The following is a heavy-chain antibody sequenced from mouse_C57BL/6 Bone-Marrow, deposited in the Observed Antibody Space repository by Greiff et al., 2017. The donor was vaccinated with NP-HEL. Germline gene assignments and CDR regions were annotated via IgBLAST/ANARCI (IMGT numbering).Heavy chain of an antibody. CDR2: IGDGGSYT. CDR1: GFTFSSYA. CDR3: ARRRTWFSY. Sequence: EVMLVESGGGLVKPGGSLTLSCAASGFTFSSYAMSWVRQTPEKRLEWVATIGDGGSYTYYPDNVKGRFTLSRDNAKNNLYLKMRHLKSADTAISYCARRRTWFSYWGQGTLVTVSA. J-gene: IGHJ3*01. V-gene: IGHV5-4*03.